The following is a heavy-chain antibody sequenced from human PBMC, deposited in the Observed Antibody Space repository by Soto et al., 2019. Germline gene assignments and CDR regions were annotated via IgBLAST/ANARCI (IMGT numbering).Heavy chain of an antibody. CDR2: IDPHSNT. D-gene: IGHD6-19*01. CDR3: ARRAYMSGWRNFFDY. Sequence: PGESLKISCQGSGFSFSSYWIGWVRQMPGKGLEWMAFIDPHSNTRYSPSFEGQITISADKSISTAYLQWGSLKASDTAIYYCARRAYMSGWRNFFDYWGQGTLVTVSS. J-gene: IGHJ4*02. V-gene: IGHV5-51*01. CDR1: GFSFSSYW.